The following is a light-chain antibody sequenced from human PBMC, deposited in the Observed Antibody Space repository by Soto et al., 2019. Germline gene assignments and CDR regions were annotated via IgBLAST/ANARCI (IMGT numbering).Light chain of an antibody. CDR3: LQRSDWPWT. CDR1: QTVRNNY. J-gene: IGKJ1*01. Sequence: EFVLTQSPGTLSLSPGERATLSCRASQTVRNNYLAWYQQKPGQAPRLLIYDASSRATGIPDRFSGGGSGTDFTLTISRLEPEDFAVYYCLQRSDWPWTFGQGTKVDIK. CDR2: DAS. V-gene: IGKV3D-20*02.